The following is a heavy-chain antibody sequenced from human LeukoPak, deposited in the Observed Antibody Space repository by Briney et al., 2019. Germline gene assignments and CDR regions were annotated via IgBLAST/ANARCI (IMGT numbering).Heavy chain of an antibody. Sequence: SETLSLTCTVSGGSISSYYCSWFRQPPGKGLEWIGYIYYSGGTNYNPSLKSRVTISVDTSKNQFSLKLSSVTAADTAVYYCARHRYYYRSGSYYGAPYYMDVWGKGTTVTISS. D-gene: IGHD3-10*01. CDR2: IYYSGGT. CDR1: GGSISSYY. J-gene: IGHJ6*03. CDR3: ARHRYYYRSGSYYGAPYYMDV. V-gene: IGHV4-59*08.